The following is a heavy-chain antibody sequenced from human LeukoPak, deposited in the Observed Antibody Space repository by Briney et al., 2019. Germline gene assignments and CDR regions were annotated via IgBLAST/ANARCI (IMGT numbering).Heavy chain of an antibody. D-gene: IGHD2/OR15-2a*01. CDR1: GGSISSYL. V-gene: IGHV4-59*01. J-gene: IGHJ3*02. CDR3: AREYVKSAFDI. CDR2: IYSDGDT. Sequence: SETLSLTCGVSGGSISSYLWIWIRQPPGKGLEWVGSIYSDGDTNYNPSLKSRVTISVDTSKNQFSLKLSSVTAADTAVYYCAREYVKSAFDIWGQGTMVTVSS.